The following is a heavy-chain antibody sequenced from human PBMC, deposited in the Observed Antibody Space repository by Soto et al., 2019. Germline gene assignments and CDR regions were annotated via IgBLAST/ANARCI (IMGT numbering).Heavy chain of an antibody. V-gene: IGHV1-69*08. CDR3: AREGTVLRYFDWSYNWFDP. Sequence: QVQLVQSGAEVKKPGSSVKVSCKASGGTFSSYTISWVRQAPGQGLEWMGRIIPILGIANYAQKCQGRVTITADKSTSTAYMELSSLRSEDTAVYYCAREGTVLRYFDWSYNWFDPWGQGTLVTVSS. J-gene: IGHJ5*02. CDR1: GGTFSSYT. D-gene: IGHD3-9*01. CDR2: IIPILGIA.